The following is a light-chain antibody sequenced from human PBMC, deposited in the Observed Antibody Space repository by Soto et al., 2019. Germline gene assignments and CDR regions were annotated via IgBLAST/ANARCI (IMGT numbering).Light chain of an antibody. J-gene: IGKJ5*01. Sequence: DIQMTQSPSTLSASVGYRFTITCRDSQSISSWLAWYPQTPGKAPKVMIYDASSLESGVPSRCSGSGAWAECTRPISSLQPDDVETDDCQQYNRYPNTFGQGTRLEIK. CDR2: DAS. CDR3: QQYNRYPNT. CDR1: QSISSW. V-gene: IGKV1-5*01.